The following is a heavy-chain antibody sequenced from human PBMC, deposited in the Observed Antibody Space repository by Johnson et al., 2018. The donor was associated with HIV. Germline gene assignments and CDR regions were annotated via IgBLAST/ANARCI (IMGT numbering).Heavy chain of an antibody. CDR1: GFTFSSYA. V-gene: IGHV3-23*04. CDR3: AKGGRGLAFDI. D-gene: IGHD2-15*01. Sequence: QLVETGGGLIQPGGSLRLSCAASGFTFSSYAMSWARQAPGWGLEWVSAISGSGGSTYYADSVKGRFTISRDNSKNTRYLQMNSLGAEDTAVYYCAKGGRGLAFDIWGQGTMVTVSS. J-gene: IGHJ3*02. CDR2: ISGSGGST.